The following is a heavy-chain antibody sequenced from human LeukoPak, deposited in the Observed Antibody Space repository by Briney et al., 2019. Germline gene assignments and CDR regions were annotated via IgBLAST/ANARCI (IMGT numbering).Heavy chain of an antibody. D-gene: IGHD5-24*01. CDR2: IYYSGST. V-gene: IGHV4-59*08. J-gene: IGHJ4*02. CDR3: ARGARAGYNLEPFDY. CDR1: GGSMSSYY. Sequence: KASETLSLTCTVSGGSMSSYYWSWIRQPPGKGLEWIGYIYYSGSTKYNPSLKSRVTISVDTSKNQFSLKLSSVTAADTAVYYCARGARAGYNLEPFDYWGQGTLVTVSP.